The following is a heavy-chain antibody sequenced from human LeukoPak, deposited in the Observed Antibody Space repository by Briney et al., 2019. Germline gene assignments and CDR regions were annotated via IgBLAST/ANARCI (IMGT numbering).Heavy chain of an antibody. Sequence: NPSQTLSLTCTVSGGSISSGGYYWSWIRQPPGKGLEWIGYIYYSGSTYYNPSLKSRVTISVDTSKNQFSLKLSSVTAADTAVYYCARDEYHGDYEVWFDPWGQGTLVTVSS. D-gene: IGHD4-17*01. CDR3: ARDEYHGDYEVWFDP. CDR2: IYYSGST. CDR1: GGSISSGGYY. J-gene: IGHJ5*02. V-gene: IGHV4-31*03.